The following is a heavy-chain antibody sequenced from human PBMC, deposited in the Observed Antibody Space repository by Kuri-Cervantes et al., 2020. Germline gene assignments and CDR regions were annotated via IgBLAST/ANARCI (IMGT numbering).Heavy chain of an antibody. V-gene: IGHV4-4*07. J-gene: IGHJ4*02. CDR1: GGSISSYY. Sequence: SETLSLTCTVSGGSISSYYWSWIRQPAGKGLEWIGRIYTNGRTDYTSSLKSRVTISVDKSKNQVSLRLTSVTVADTAVYYCVADSNSFWGYWGQGTLVTVSS. CDR2: IYTNGRT. D-gene: IGHD2/OR15-2a*01. CDR3: VADSNSFWGY.